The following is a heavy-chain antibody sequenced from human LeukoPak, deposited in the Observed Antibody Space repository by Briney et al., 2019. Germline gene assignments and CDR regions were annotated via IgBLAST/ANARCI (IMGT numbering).Heavy chain of an antibody. CDR2: IYTSGST. CDR3: AREPTVAGFSLDY. V-gene: IGHV4-4*07. Sequence: SETLSLTCTVSGGSINSHYWSWIRQPAGKGLEWIGRIYTSGSTSYNPSLKSRVTMSVDTSKNQFSLKLSSVTAADAAVYFCAREPTVAGFSLDYWGQGSLVTVSS. J-gene: IGHJ4*02. D-gene: IGHD6-19*01. CDR1: GGSINSHY.